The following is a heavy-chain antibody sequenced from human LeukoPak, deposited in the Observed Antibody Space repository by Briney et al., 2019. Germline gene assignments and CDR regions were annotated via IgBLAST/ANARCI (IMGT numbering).Heavy chain of an antibody. Sequence: GASVKVSCKASGYTFTSYAMNWVRQAPGQGLEWMGWINTNTGNPTSAQGFTGRFVFSLDTSVSTAYLQISSLKAEDTAVYYCARESVLLVAATRDYYYYMDVWGKGTTVTVSS. CDR1: GYTFTSYA. J-gene: IGHJ6*03. CDR2: INTNTGNP. CDR3: ARESVLLVAATRDYYYYMDV. V-gene: IGHV7-4-1*02. D-gene: IGHD2-15*01.